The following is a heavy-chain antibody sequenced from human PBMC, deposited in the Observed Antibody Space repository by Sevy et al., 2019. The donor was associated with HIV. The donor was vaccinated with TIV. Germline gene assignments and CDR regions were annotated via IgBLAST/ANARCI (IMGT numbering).Heavy chain of an antibody. J-gene: IGHJ4*02. Sequence: SETLSLTCTVSGASISGYYWSWIRQTPGKGLECIGYIYSSGNTNYSPSLKSRLTISVDTSKNQFSLKLSSVTAADTAVYYCARKVGIFGFHDYWGQGTLVTVSS. D-gene: IGHD2-21*01. V-gene: IGHV4-59*01. CDR2: IYSSGNT. CDR3: ARKVGIFGFHDY. CDR1: GASISGYY.